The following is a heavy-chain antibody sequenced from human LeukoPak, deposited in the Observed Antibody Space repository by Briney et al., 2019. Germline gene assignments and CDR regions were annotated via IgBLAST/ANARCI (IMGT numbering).Heavy chain of an antibody. CDR1: GFTFSMYW. Sequence: GGSLRLSCAASGFTFSMYWMHWVRQSPGKGLVWVSRIKSDGSSTNYADSVKGRFTISRDNAKNTLYLQMNSLRAEDTAVYYCARDGYNSDFGDYWGQGTLVTVSS. D-gene: IGHD5-24*01. CDR3: ARDGYNSDFGDY. V-gene: IGHV3-74*01. J-gene: IGHJ4*02. CDR2: IKSDGSST.